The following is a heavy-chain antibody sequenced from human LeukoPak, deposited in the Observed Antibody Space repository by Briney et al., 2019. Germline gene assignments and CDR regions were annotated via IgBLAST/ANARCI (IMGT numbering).Heavy chain of an antibody. Sequence: PGGSLRLSCAASGFTFSTYAMTWVRQAPGKGLEWVSLISDSGVNKHYADSVKGRFTISRDNSKNTVSLQMNSLRAEDTAVYYCAKDVRVGGGGMDVWGQGTPVTVSS. CDR2: ISDSGVNK. CDR1: GFTFSTYA. CDR3: AKDVRVGGGGMDV. J-gene: IGHJ6*02. V-gene: IGHV3-23*01. D-gene: IGHD1-26*01.